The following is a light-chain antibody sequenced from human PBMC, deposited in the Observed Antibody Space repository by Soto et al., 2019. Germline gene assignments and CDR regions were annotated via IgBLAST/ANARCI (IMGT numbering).Light chain of an antibody. Sequence: IPMTQSPATLSASVGDRVTITCRASQSISGWLAWYQQKPGTAPKLLIYDVSSLESGVPSRFRGSGSGTEFTLAISSLKPDDFATDYCQQRYITPFAFGPGTKVDIK. J-gene: IGKJ3*01. V-gene: IGKV1-5*01. CDR2: DVS. CDR1: QSISGW. CDR3: QQRYITPFA.